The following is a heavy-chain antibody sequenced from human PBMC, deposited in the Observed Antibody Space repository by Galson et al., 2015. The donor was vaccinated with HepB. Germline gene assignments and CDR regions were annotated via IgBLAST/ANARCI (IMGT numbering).Heavy chain of an antibody. CDR2: IRSKANSYAT. CDR3: TSVTDCSGGSCYLGARGMDV. V-gene: IGHV3-73*01. Sequence: SLRLSCAASGFTFSGSAMHWVRQASGKGLEWVGRIRSKANSYATAYAASVKGRFTISRDDSKNTAYLQMNSLKTEDTAVYYCTSVTDCSGGSCYLGARGMDVWGQGTTVTVSS. CDR1: GFTFSGSA. J-gene: IGHJ6*02. D-gene: IGHD2-15*01.